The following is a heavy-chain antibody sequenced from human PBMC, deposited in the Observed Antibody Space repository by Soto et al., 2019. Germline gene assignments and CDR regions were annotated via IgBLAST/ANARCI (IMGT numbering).Heavy chain of an antibody. CDR1: GFTVSSNY. CDR2: IYSGGST. Sequence: EVQLVESGGGLVQPGGSLRLSCAASGFTVSSNYMSWVRQAPGKGLEGVSVIYSGGSTYYADAVKGRFTSSRDNSKSTMYRQMSSLGAEDTAVYYCAREGDCSSTSCPAIDYWGQGTLVTVS. J-gene: IGHJ4*02. CDR3: AREGDCSSTSCPAIDY. D-gene: IGHD2-2*01. V-gene: IGHV3-66*01.